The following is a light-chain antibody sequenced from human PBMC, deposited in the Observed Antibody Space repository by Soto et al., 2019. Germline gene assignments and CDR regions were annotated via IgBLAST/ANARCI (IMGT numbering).Light chain of an antibody. Sequence: QSVLTQPPSASGSPGQSVTISCTGTSSDVGGYNYVSWYQQHPGKAPKLMIYEVSKRPSGVPDRFSGSKSGNTASLTVSGLQAEDEGDYCCTSNAGSNIWEVVFGGGTKLTVL. J-gene: IGLJ2*01. CDR3: TSNAGSNIWEVV. V-gene: IGLV2-8*01. CDR2: EVS. CDR1: SSDVGGYNY.